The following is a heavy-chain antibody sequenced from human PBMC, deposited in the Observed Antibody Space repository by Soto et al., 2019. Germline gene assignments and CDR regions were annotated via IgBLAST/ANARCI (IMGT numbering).Heavy chain of an antibody. CDR1: GYSISSGYY. CDR3: ARSRIVVVPAAIVY. J-gene: IGHJ4*02. Sequence: SETLSLTCAVSGYSISSGYYWGWIRQPPGKGLEWIGSIYHSGSTYYNPSLKSRVTISVDTSKNQFSLKLSSVTAADTAVYYCARSRIVVVPAAIVYWGQGTLVTVSS. CDR2: IYHSGST. D-gene: IGHD2-2*02. V-gene: IGHV4-38-2*01.